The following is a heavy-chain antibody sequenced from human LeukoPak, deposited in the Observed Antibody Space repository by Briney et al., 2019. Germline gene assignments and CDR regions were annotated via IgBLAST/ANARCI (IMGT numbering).Heavy chain of an antibody. Sequence: GGSLRLSCAASGFTFSSYSMNWVRQAPGKGLEWVSYISSSSSTIYYADSVKGRFTISRDNAKNSLYLQMNSLRAEDTAVYYCARDGSSWYGGANYMDVWGKGTTVTVSS. CDR1: GFTFSSYS. CDR2: ISSSSSTI. CDR3: ARDGSSWYGGANYMDV. J-gene: IGHJ6*03. V-gene: IGHV3-48*01. D-gene: IGHD6-13*01.